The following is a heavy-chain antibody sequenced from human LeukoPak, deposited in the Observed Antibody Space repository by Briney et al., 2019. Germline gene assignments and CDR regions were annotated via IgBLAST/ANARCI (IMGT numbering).Heavy chain of an antibody. J-gene: IGHJ4*02. V-gene: IGHV4-59*01. Sequence: KPSETQSLTCTVSGGSISSYYWSWIRQPPGKGLEWIGYIYYSGSTNYNPSLKSRVTISVDTSKNQFSLKLSSVTAADTAVYYCAREGFGLGYCSSTSCQTFGGFDYWGQGTLVTVSS. CDR3: AREGFGLGYCSSTSCQTFGGFDY. CDR1: GGSISSYY. D-gene: IGHD2-2*01. CDR2: IYYSGST.